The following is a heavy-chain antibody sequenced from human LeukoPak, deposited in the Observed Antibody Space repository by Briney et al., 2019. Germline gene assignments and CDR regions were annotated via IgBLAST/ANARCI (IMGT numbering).Heavy chain of an antibody. D-gene: IGHD6-13*01. J-gene: IGHJ6*03. Sequence: GSLRLSCAASGFTFSSYGMHWVRQAPGKGLEWVSAISGSGGSTCYADSVKGRFTISRDNSKNTLYLQMNSLRAEDTAVYYCAREYSSSWYNYYYMDVWGKGTTVTISS. CDR3: AREYSSSWYNYYYMDV. CDR2: ISGSGGST. CDR1: GFTFSSYG. V-gene: IGHV3-23*01.